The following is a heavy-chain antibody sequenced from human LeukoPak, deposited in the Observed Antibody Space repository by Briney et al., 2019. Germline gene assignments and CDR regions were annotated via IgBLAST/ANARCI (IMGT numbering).Heavy chain of an antibody. Sequence: SETLSLTCTVSDGSFNSHYWSWLRQSPGKRLEWLGYIYNNGSPSYNPSLKGRGTISVDTSKNQFSLKLSSVTAADTAVYYCARRTASRIDFWSGYSHGYYYMDVWGKGTTVTVSS. D-gene: IGHD3-3*01. CDR3: ARRTASRIDFWSGYSHGYYYMDV. CDR1: DGSFNSHY. V-gene: IGHV4-59*11. CDR2: IYNNGSP. J-gene: IGHJ6*03.